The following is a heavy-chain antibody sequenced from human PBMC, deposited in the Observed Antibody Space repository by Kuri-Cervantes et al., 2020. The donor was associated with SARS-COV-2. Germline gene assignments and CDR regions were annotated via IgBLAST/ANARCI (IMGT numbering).Heavy chain of an antibody. V-gene: IGHV4-59*12. CDR1: GGSISSYY. CDR3: ARVAGGFGYSSSLGYFDL. D-gene: IGHD6-19*01. CDR2: IYYSGST. Sequence: SETLSLTCTVSGGSISSYYWSWIRQPPGKGLEWIGYIYYSGSTNYNPSLKSRVTISVDTSKNQFSLKLSSVTAADTAVYYCARVAGGFGYSSSLGYFDLWGRGTLVTVSS. J-gene: IGHJ2*01.